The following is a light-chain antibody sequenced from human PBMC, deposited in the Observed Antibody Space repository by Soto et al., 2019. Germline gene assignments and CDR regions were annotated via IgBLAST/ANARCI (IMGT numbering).Light chain of an antibody. CDR2: AAS. Sequence: DIQMTQSPSSLSAFVGDTVTINCRATDSIDRYLNWYQQKPGQAPRVLITAASTLGSGVPSRFSGSGSGTDFTLTINNLQPEDFATYYCQRTYNAPFTFGPGTKVSIK. CDR1: DSIDRY. CDR3: QRTYNAPFT. V-gene: IGKV1-39*01. J-gene: IGKJ3*01.